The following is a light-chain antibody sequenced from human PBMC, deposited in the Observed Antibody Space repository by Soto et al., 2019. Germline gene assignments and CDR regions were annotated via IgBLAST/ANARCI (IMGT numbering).Light chain of an antibody. CDR3: QQSYDISPIT. J-gene: IGKJ5*01. CDR1: QDISTF. CDR2: AAS. V-gene: IGKV1-39*01. Sequence: DIQMTQSPSSLSAALGDRVTITFQASQDISTFLNWYQVKPWKAPKLLIYAASTLQDGVPSRFSGSGSGTDFTLTINSLQPEDFASYYCQQSYDISPITFGQGTRLEIK.